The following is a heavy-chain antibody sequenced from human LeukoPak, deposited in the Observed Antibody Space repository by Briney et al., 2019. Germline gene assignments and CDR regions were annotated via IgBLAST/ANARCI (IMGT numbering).Heavy chain of an antibody. CDR2: ISAYNGNT. J-gene: IGHJ4*02. Sequence: GASVKVSCKASGGTFSSYAISWVRQAPGQGLEWMGWISAYNGNTNYAQKLQGRVTMTTDTSTSTAYMELRSLRSDDTAVYYCARDRRILTGPDFWVQGTLVTVSS. D-gene: IGHD3-9*01. CDR3: ARDRRILTGPDF. CDR1: GGTFSSYA. V-gene: IGHV1-18*01.